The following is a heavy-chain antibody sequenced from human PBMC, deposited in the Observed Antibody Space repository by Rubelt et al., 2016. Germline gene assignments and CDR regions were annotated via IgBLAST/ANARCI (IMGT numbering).Heavy chain of an antibody. D-gene: IGHD4-17*01. J-gene: IGHJ3*02. CDR2: ISSSSDYI. CDR3: ARAHDFGDYGWNDAFDI. Sequence: RGLDWVSSISSSSDYIYYADSVKGRFTISRENVKNSLYLQMNSLRAEDTAVYYCARAHDFGDYGWNDAFDIWGQGTMVTVSS. V-gene: IGHV3-21*01.